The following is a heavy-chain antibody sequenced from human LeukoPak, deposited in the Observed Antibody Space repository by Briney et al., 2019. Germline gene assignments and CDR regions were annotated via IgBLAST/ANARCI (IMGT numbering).Heavy chain of an antibody. CDR3: SRSHDYGGLYFYYYMDV. J-gene: IGHJ6*03. D-gene: IGHD4-23*01. Sequence: SETLSLTCTVSGGSISSRSDYWGWIRQTPGKGLEWIGNLDSSGSTYYNPSLKSRVTISVGTSKNQFSLDLRSVTAADTAIYFCSRSHDYGGLYFYYYMDVWGKGTTVTVSS. CDR1: GGSISSRSDY. CDR2: LDSSGST. V-gene: IGHV4-39*01.